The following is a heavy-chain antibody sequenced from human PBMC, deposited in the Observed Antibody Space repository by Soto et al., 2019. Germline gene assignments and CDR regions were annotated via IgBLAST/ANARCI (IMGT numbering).Heavy chain of an antibody. CDR1: GYTFTSYG. J-gene: IGHJ4*02. V-gene: IGHV1-18*04. Sequence: ASVKVSCKASGYTFTSYGISWVRQAPGQGLEWMGWISAYNGNTNYAQKLQGRVTMTTDTSTSTAYMELRSLRSDDTAVYYCARDAVITMVRGPSPPGYYFDYWGQGTLVTVSS. D-gene: IGHD3-10*01. CDR2: ISAYNGNT. CDR3: ARDAVITMVRGPSPPGYYFDY.